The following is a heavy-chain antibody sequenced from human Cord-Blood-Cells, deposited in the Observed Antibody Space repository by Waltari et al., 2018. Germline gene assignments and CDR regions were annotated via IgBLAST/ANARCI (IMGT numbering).Heavy chain of an antibody. V-gene: IGHV3-66*01. Sequence: EVQLVESGGGLVQPGGSLRLSYAASGFTVSSTYMSWVRQAPGKGLEWVSVIYSGGSTYYADSVKGRFTISRDNSKNTLYLQMNSLRAEDTAVYYCARVMAGARINWYFDLWGRGTLVTVSS. CDR3: ARVMAGARINWYFDL. D-gene: IGHD6-19*01. CDR2: IYSGGST. J-gene: IGHJ2*01. CDR1: GFTVSSTY.